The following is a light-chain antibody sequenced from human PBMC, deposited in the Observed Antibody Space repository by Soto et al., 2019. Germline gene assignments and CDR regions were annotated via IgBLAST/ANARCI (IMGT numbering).Light chain of an antibody. CDR2: EVS. Sequence: QSALTQPSSLSGSPGQSITISCTGTSSDVGGYNYVSWYQQHPGTAPKLMIYEVSNRPSGVSTRFSGSKSGNTASLTISGLQAEDEADAYCSSYTTISTLEVFGGGTKLTVL. V-gene: IGLV2-14*01. J-gene: IGLJ3*02. CDR3: SSYTTISTLEV. CDR1: SSDVGGYNY.